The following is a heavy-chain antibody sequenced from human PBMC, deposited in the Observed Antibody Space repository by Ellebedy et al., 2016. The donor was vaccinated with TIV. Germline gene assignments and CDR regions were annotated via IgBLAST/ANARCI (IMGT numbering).Heavy chain of an antibody. CDR3: TNTDGGYWTFDY. J-gene: IGHJ4*02. CDR1: GYSFTSYW. Sequence: KVSCTGSGYSFTSYWISWVRQMPGKGLEWMGTIDPSDSYTNYSPSFQGHVTISADKSITTAYLQWSSLKASDTAMYYRTNTDGGYWTFDYWGQGTLVTVSS. CDR2: IDPSDSYT. V-gene: IGHV5-10-1*01. D-gene: IGHD5-12*01.